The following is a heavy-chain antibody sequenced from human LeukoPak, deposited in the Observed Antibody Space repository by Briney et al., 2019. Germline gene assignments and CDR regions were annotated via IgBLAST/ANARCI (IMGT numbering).Heavy chain of an antibody. Sequence: PSETLSLTCTVSGESISSSSYYWGWIRQPPGKGMEWIGSIHYSGSTNYNPSLKSRVTISVDTSKNQFSLKLSSVTAADTAVYYCARGYCSGGSCYSYYYYNYMDVWGKGTTVTVSS. CDR1: GESISSSSYY. D-gene: IGHD2-15*01. CDR2: IHYSGST. V-gene: IGHV4-39*07. CDR3: ARGYCSGGSCYSYYYYNYMDV. J-gene: IGHJ6*03.